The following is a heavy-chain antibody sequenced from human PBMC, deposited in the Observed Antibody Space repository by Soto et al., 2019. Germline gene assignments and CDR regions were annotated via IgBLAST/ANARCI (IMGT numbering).Heavy chain of an antibody. V-gene: IGHV4-31*03. D-gene: IGHD5-18*01. CDR2: ISYSGSA. Sequence: SETLSLTCTVSGGSISSGGYYWSWIRQHPGKGLEWIGYISYSGSAYYNPSLGSRVSRSVDTSKNTFSLKLSSVTAADTAVYFCAREDDVWGHNYVGAFDIWGQGTMVTVSS. J-gene: IGHJ3*02. CDR1: GGSISSGGYY. CDR3: AREDDVWGHNYVGAFDI.